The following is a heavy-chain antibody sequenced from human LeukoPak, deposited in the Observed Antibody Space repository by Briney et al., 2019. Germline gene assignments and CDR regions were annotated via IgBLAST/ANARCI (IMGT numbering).Heavy chain of an antibody. CDR2: NT. V-gene: IGHV4-39*01. CDR1: GASISSTTYY. CDR3: ARRTHITGTTS. Sequence: PSETLSLTCTVSGASISSTTYYWGWIRQPPGKGLEWIGSNTYYNPSLKSRVTISVDTSKNQFSLKVRSLTAADTAVYYCARRTHITGTTSWGQGTLVTVSS. J-gene: IGHJ5*02. D-gene: IGHD1-7*01.